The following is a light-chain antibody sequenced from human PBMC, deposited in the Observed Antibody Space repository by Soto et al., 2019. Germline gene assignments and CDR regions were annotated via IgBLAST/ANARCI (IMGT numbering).Light chain of an antibody. J-gene: IGKJ1*01. V-gene: IGKV3-20*01. CDR1: QSVSSNH. Sequence: DIVVTQSPGTLSLSPGERATLSCRASQSVSSNHLAWYQQKPDQAPRLLIYGGSSRATGIPVRFSGSGSETDFTLTITRLEPEDFAVYYCQQYSSSRTFGQGTKVDIK. CDR3: QQYSSSRT. CDR2: GGS.